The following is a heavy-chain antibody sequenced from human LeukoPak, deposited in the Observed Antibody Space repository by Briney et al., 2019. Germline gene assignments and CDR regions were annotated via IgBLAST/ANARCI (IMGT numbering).Heavy chain of an antibody. CDR1: GGSISSYY. D-gene: IGHD6-6*01. Sequence: PSETLSLTCTVSGGSISSYYWSWIRQPPGKGLEWIGYIYYSGSTNYNPSLKSRVTISVDTSKNQFSLKLSSVTAADTAVYYCARSIAARDFDYWGQGTLVTVSS. CDR3: ARSIAARDFDY. V-gene: IGHV4-59*01. CDR2: IYYSGST. J-gene: IGHJ4*02.